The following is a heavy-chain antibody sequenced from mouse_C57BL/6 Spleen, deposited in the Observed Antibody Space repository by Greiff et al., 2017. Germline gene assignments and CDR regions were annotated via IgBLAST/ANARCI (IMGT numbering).Heavy chain of an antibody. CDR2: ISSGGDYI. J-gene: IGHJ3*01. V-gene: IGHV5-9-1*02. Sequence: EVKLMESGEGLVKPGGSLKLSCAASGFTFSSYAMSWVRQTPEKRLEWVAYISSGGDYIYYADTVKGRFTISRDNARNTLYLQMSSLKSEDTAMYYCTRDAYYYGSSYFAYWGQGTLVTVSA. D-gene: IGHD1-1*01. CDR1: GFTFSSYA. CDR3: TRDAYYYGSSYFAY.